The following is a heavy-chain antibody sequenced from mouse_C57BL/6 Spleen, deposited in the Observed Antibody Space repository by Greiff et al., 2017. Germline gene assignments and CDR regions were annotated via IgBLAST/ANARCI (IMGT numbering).Heavy chain of an antibody. J-gene: IGHJ1*03. CDR1: GYTFTSYW. CDR3: ARGMGSYSYWYFDV. D-gene: IGHD1-1*02. CDR2: INPSNGGT. Sequence: QVQLQQPGTELVKPGASVKLSCKASGYTFTSYWMHWVKQRPGQGLEWIGNINPSNGGTNYNEKFKSKATLTVDKSSSTAYMQLSSLTSEDSAVYYCARGMGSYSYWYFDVWGTGTTVTVSS. V-gene: IGHV1-53*01.